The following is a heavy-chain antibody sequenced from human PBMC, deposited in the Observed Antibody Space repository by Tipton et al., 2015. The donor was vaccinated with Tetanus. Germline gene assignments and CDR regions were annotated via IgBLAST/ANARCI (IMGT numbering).Heavy chain of an antibody. J-gene: IGHJ6*02. V-gene: IGHV3-11*01. CDR3: ARYCTSTDCYTGVRYGMDV. CDR2: ISHTGTTT. CDR1: GFTFSAYY. Sequence: SLRLSCAASGFTFSAYYMSWIRLAPGKGLEWISYISHTGTTTYYSASVMGRFTVSRDNSRNTLFLQMNSLRAEDTAVYYCARYCTSTDCYTGVRYGMDVWGQGTTVTVSS. D-gene: IGHD2-2*02.